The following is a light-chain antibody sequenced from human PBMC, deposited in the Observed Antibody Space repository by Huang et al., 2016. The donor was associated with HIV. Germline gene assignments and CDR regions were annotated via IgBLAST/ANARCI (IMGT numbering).Light chain of an antibody. CDR1: QSISSY. CDR3: QQSYSTPLT. J-gene: IGKJ3*01. CDR2: STS. V-gene: IGKV1-39*01. Sequence: DIQMTQSPSSLSASVGDRVIISCRASQSISSYLNWYQQKPGKAPKLLIYSTSSLHSGVPSRFSGSGSGTDFTLTISSLQPEDFATYYCQQSYSTPLTFGHGTKLDI.